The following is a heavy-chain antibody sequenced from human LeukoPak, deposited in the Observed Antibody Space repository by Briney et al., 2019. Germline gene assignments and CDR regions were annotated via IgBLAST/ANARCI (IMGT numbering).Heavy chain of an antibody. CDR2: IYYSGST. D-gene: IGHD3-10*01. CDR1: GGSISNGGYY. CDR3: ARDRSGSGSQSVYNWFDP. Sequence: SETLSLTCTVSGGSISNGGYYWSWIRQHPGKGLEWIGYIYYSGSTYYNPSLKSRVTISVDTSKNQFSLKLSSVTAADTAVYYCARDRSGSGSQSVYNWFDPWGQGTLVTVSS. V-gene: IGHV4-31*03. J-gene: IGHJ5*02.